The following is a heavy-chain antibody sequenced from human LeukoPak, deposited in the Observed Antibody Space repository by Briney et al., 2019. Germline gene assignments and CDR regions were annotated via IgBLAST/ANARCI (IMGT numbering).Heavy chain of an antibody. V-gene: IGHV1-18*01. CDR2: ISGYNGYT. D-gene: IGHD4-11*01. J-gene: IGHJ1*01. CDR3: ARDKAVTTELTQYFHH. Sequence: ASVKVSCKASGGTFSSYAISWVRQAPGQGLEWMGWISGYNGYTNYAQKFQFRVTMTTDTSTSTAYMELRSLTSDDTAMYYCARDKAVTTELTQYFHHWGQGTLVTVSS. CDR1: GGTFSSYA.